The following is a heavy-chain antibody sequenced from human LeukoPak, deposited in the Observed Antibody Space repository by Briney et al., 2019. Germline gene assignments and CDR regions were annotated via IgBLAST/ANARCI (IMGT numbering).Heavy chain of an antibody. Sequence: SETLSFTCTVSGGSTSSSSYYWGWIRQPPGKGLEWIGSIYYSGSTYYNPSLKSRVTISVDTSKNQFSLKLSSVTAADTAVYYCATIDTSGYSSSYTGGYWGQGTLVTVSS. V-gene: IGHV4-39*01. CDR3: ATIDTSGYSSSYTGGY. CDR2: IYYSGST. CDR1: GGSTSSSSYY. J-gene: IGHJ4*02. D-gene: IGHD6-13*01.